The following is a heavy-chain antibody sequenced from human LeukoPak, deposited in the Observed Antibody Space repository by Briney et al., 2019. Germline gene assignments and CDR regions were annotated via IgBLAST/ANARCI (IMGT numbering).Heavy chain of an antibody. V-gene: IGHV1-2*02. D-gene: IGHD4-11*01. Sequence: ASVKVSCKASGYTFTGYYMHWVRQAPGQGLEWMGWINPNSGGTNYAQKFQGRVTMTRDTSISTAYMELSSLRSDDTAVYYCARVGATVTTLGYWGQGTLVTVSS. J-gene: IGHJ4*02. CDR3: ARVGATVTTLGY. CDR1: GYTFTGYY. CDR2: INPNSGGT.